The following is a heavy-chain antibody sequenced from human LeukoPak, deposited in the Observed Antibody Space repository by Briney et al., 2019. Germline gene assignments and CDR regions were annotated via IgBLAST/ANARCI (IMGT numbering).Heavy chain of an antibody. CDR3: ARAREGGDCPFDY. CDR2: IRQDRSEQ. D-gene: IGHD2-21*02. Sequence: GGSLRLSCAASGFTFSKYWMSWVRQAPGKGLEWVAKIRQDRSEQYYGDSVKGRVSISRDNAKNSLYLQMNSLRAEDTAVYYCARAREGGDCPFDYWGQGTLLTVSS. J-gene: IGHJ4*02. CDR1: GFTFSKYW. V-gene: IGHV3-7*01.